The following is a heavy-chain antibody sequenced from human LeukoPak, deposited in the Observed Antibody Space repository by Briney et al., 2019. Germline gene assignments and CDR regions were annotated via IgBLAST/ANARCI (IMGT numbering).Heavy chain of an antibody. CDR1: GFTFSSYS. J-gene: IGHJ4*02. Sequence: GGSLRLSCAASGFTFSSYSMNWVRQAPGKGLEWVSYIDSSSSTKYYADSVTGRFTISRDNAKRSLYLQMNSLRDGDTAVYYCARDRSDYGDYFDSWGQGTLVTVSS. CDR2: IDSSSSTK. D-gene: IGHD4-17*01. CDR3: ARDRSDYGDYFDS. V-gene: IGHV3-48*02.